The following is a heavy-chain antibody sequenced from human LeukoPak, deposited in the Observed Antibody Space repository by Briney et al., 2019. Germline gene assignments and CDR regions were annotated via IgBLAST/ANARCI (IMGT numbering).Heavy chain of an antibody. CDR3: ARDLTTLRSGMDV. Sequence: GGSLRLSCAASGFTFSSYEXXXXRQAPGKGLXXVSYISSSGSTIYYADSVKGRFTISRDNAKNSLYLQMNSLRAEDTAVYYCARDLTTLRSGMDVWGQGTTVTVSS. CDR1: GFTFSSYE. J-gene: IGHJ6*02. CDR2: ISSSGSTI. D-gene: IGHD1-1*01. V-gene: IGHV3-48*03.